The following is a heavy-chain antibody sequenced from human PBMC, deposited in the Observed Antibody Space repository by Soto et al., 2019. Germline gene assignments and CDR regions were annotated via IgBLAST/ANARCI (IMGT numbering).Heavy chain of an antibody. CDR2: ISNSGGNT. V-gene: IGHV3-23*01. J-gene: IGHJ6*02. CDR1: GYTFSSYA. D-gene: IGHD6-13*01. Sequence: EVQLLESGGALVQPGGSLRLSCAASGYTFSSYAMTWVRQAPGKGLEWVSAISNSGGNTFHADSVKGRFTTSRDKSKNTLYPQMNSRRAGDTAVYYCAKDLRVGAAAAHMDVWGQGTTVTFSS. CDR3: AKDLRVGAAAAHMDV.